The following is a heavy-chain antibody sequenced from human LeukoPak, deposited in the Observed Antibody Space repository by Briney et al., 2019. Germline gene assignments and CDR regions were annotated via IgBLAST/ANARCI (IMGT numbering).Heavy chain of an antibody. D-gene: IGHD3-22*01. CDR3: ARNAMYYYDSSGYSAYFDY. V-gene: IGHV3-30-3*01. CDR2: ISYDGSNK. J-gene: IGHJ4*02. Sequence: PGGSLRLSCAASGFTFSSYAMHWVRQAPGKGLEWVAVISYDGSNKYYADSVKSRFTISRDNSKNTPYLRMNSLRAEDTAVYYCARNAMYYYDSSGYSAYFDYWGQGTLVTVSS. CDR1: GFTFSSYA.